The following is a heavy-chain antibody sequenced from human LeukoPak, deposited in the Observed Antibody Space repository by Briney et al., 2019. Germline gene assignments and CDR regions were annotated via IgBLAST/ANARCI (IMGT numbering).Heavy chain of an antibody. CDR1: GGSFSGYY. Sequence: PSETLSLTCAVYGGSFSGYYWSWIRQPPGKGLEWIGEINHSRSTNYNPSLKSRVTISVDTSKNQFSLKLSSVTAADTAVYYCARDRVATTAHYYYGMDVWGQGTTVTVSS. V-gene: IGHV4-34*01. CDR3: ARDRVATTAHYYYGMDV. J-gene: IGHJ6*02. CDR2: INHSRST. D-gene: IGHD5-24*01.